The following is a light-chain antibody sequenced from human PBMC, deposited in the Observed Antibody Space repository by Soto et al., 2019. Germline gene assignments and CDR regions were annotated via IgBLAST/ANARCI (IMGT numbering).Light chain of an antibody. J-gene: IGLJ1*01. Sequence: QSVLTQPASVSGSTGQSITISCTGTSSDVGGYNYVSWYQQHPGKAPKLMIYDVRNRPSGVSNRFSGSKSVNTASLTISGLQAEDEADYYCSSYTTISTYLFGTGTKVTVL. CDR1: SSDVGGYNY. CDR2: DVR. CDR3: SSYTTISTYL. V-gene: IGLV2-14*03.